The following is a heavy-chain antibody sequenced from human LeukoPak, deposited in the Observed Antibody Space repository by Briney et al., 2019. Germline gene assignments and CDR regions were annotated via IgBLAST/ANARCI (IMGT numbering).Heavy chain of an antibody. D-gene: IGHD6-13*01. CDR1: GYTFTSYD. CDR2: MNPNSGNT. CDR3: AREGGAIAAAGSRIDY. V-gene: IGHV1-8*01. J-gene: IGHJ4*02. Sequence: ASVKVSCKASGYTFTSYDINWVRQATGQGLEWMGWMNPNSGNTGYAQKFQGRVTMTRDTSTSTVYMELSSLRSEDTAVYYCAREGGAIAAAGSRIDYWGQGTLVTVSS.